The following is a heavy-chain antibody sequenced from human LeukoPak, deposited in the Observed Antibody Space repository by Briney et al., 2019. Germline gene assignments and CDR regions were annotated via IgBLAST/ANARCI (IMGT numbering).Heavy chain of an antibody. CDR2: ISSSSSTI. V-gene: IGHV3-48*02. D-gene: IGHD3-10*01. J-gene: IGHJ4*02. CDR3: ARDIRITMVRGVFDY. CDR1: GFTFSSYS. Sequence: GGSLRLSCAASGFTFSSYSMNWVRQAPGKGLEWVSYISSSSSTIYYADSVKGRFTISRDNAKNSLYLQMNSLRDEDTAVYYCARDIRITMVRGVFDYWGQGTLVTVSS.